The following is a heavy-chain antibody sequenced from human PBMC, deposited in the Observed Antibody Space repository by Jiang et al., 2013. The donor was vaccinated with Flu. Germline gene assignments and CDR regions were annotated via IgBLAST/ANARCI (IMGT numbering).Heavy chain of an antibody. V-gene: IGHV3-64D*09. Sequence: YVSAISSNGGSTYYADSVKGRFTISRDNSKNTLYLQMSSLRAEDTAVYYCLGYCSSTSCPTPRFDPWGQGTLVTVSS. CDR3: LGYCSSTSCPTPRFDP. D-gene: IGHD2-2*01. J-gene: IGHJ5*02. CDR2: ISSNGGST.